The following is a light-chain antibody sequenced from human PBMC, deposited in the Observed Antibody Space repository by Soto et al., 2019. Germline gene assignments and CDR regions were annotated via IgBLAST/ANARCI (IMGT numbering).Light chain of an antibody. CDR3: QQYYTTPYA. V-gene: IGKV4-1*01. CDR2: WES. Sequence: IVMTQSPDSLAVSLGERATIDCKSSQSVLDNTNNKNNLAWYQQKPGHPPKLLIYWESTRESGVPDRFTGSGSGTDFTLTISSLQAEDVAVYYCQQYYTTPYAFGQGTKLEIK. CDR1: QSVLDNTNNKNN. J-gene: IGKJ2*01.